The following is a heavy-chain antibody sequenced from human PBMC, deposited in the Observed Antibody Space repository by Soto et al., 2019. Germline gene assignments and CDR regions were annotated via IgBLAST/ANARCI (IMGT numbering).Heavy chain of an antibody. CDR2: MNPNSGNT. V-gene: IGHV1-8*01. J-gene: IGHJ4*02. CDR3: AREATIRGDHY. CDR1: GYTFTSYD. Sequence: QGQLVQSGAEVKKPGASVKVSCKASGYTFTSYDINWVRQATGQGLEWMGWMNPNSGNTGYAQKFQGIVTMTRNTSIGTAYMELRSLKSEDTAVYYCAREATIRGDHYSGQGTLVIVSS. D-gene: IGHD2-2*02.